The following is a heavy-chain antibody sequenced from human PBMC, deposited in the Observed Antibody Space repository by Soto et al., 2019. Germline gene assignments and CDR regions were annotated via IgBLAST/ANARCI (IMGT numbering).Heavy chain of an antibody. CDR3: AKHRDFYGNTCYSGEFDP. J-gene: IGHJ5*02. Sequence: SETLSLTCTVSGGSINNYYWSWIRQPPGKGLEWIGYIYYSGRTSYNPSLKSRVTISVDTSKNQFSLKLSSVTAADTAVYYCAKHRDFYGNTCYSGEFDPWGQGTLVTVSS. D-gene: IGHD2-15*01. CDR2: IYYSGRT. V-gene: IGHV4-59*08. CDR1: GGSINNYY.